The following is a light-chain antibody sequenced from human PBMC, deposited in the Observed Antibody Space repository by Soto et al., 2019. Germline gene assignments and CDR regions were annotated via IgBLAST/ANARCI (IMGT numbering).Light chain of an antibody. CDR2: DVS. J-gene: IGLJ1*01. CDR3: SSYTTSNTRQIV. Sequence: QAVVTQPASVSGSPGQSITISCTGTSSDVGGYNYVSWYQQHPGKAPKFMIYDVSNRPSGVSNRFSGSKSGNTASLTNSGLQAEDEADYYCSSYTTSNTRQIVFGTGTKLTVL. CDR1: SSDVGGYNY. V-gene: IGLV2-14*01.